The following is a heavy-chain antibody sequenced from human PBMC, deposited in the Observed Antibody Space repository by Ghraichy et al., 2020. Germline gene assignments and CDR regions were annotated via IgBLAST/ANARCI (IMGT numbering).Heavy chain of an antibody. D-gene: IGHD3-16*01. Sequence: GGSLRLSCAASGFTFSNFAFHWVRQAPDKGLEWVAVISYDGTSTYYADSVKGRFIISRDNSKNTLNLQMNSLRAEDTALYYCARDLTLSGSYDYWGQGTLVTVSS. CDR2: ISYDGTST. J-gene: IGHJ4*02. CDR3: ARDLTLSGSYDY. V-gene: IGHV3-30-3*01. CDR1: GFTFSNFA.